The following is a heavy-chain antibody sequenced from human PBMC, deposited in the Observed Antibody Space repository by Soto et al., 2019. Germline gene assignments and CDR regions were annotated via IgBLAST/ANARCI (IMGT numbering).Heavy chain of an antibody. CDR1: GFTFSSYG. J-gene: IGHJ6*02. CDR3: AREEAAAGDHSCYYCGMDG. CDR2: IWYDGSNK. D-gene: IGHD6-25*01. Sequence: GSLRLSCAASGFTFSSYGMHWVRQAPGKGLEWVAVIWYDGSNKYFADSVKGRFTISRDNSKNTLYLQMNSLRAEDTAVYYCAREEAAAGDHSCYYCGMDGWGQGTTVTVSS. V-gene: IGHV3-33*01.